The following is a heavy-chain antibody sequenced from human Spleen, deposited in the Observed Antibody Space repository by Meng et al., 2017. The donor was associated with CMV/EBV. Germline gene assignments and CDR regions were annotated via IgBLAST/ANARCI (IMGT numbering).Heavy chain of an antibody. V-gene: IGHV3-9*01. Sequence: GGSLRLSCAASGFTFEDFAMHWVRQSPGEGLEWVSGISGNTGFIGYADSVKGRFTISRDNSKNTLYLQMNSLRAEDTAVYYCAKYLDQYYYYYGMDVWGQGTTVTVSS. CDR3: AKYLDQYYYYYGMDV. CDR2: ISGNTGFI. J-gene: IGHJ6*02. D-gene: IGHD1/OR15-1a*01. CDR1: GFTFEDFA.